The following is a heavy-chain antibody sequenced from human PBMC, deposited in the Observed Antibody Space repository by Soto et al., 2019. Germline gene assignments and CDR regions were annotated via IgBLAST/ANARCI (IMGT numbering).Heavy chain of an antibody. D-gene: IGHD2-15*01. V-gene: IGHV4-4*02. Sequence: TLSLTCPVSRCSIRSSNWWSWVRQPPGKGLEWIGEIYHSGSTNYNPSLKSRVTISVDKSKNQFSLKLSSVTAADTAVYYCASWSSGGSSGVWGQGTTVT. J-gene: IGHJ6*02. CDR2: IYHSGST. CDR3: ASWSSGGSSGV. CDR1: RCSIRSSNW.